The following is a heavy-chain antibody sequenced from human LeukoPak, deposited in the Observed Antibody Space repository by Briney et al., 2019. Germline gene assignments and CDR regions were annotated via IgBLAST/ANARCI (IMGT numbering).Heavy chain of an antibody. CDR3: ARDNIQLWSHAY. CDR1: GFTFSSYA. D-gene: IGHD5-18*01. J-gene: IGHJ4*02. Sequence: GRSLRLSCAASGFTFSSYAMHWVRQAPGKGLEWVAVISYDGSNKYYADSVKGRFTISRDNSKNTLYLQMNSLRAEDTAVYYCARDNIQLWSHAYWGQGTLVTVSS. CDR2: ISYDGSNK. V-gene: IGHV3-30-3*01.